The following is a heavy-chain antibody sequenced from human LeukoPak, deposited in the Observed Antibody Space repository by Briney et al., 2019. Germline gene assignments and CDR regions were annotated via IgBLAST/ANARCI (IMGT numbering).Heavy chain of an antibody. CDR1: GFTFSSYS. Sequence: GALRLSCAAPGFTFSSYSMNWVRQAPGKGLGWVSSISSSSSYIYYADSVKGRFTISRDNSKNTLYLQMNSLRAEDTAVYYCARQYYYDSSGYFDYWGQGTLVTVSS. D-gene: IGHD3-22*01. V-gene: IGHV3-21*04. J-gene: IGHJ4*02. CDR3: ARQYYYDSSGYFDY. CDR2: ISSSSSYI.